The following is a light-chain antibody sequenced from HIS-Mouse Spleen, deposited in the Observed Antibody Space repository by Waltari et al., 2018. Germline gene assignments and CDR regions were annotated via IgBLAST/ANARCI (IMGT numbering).Light chain of an antibody. V-gene: IGLV3-10*01. J-gene: IGLJ2*01. CDR2: EDS. CDR1: VLAKKY. Sequence: SYELTQPSAVSVSPGHKARITCPGDVLAKKYARWYQQKSGQAPALVIYEDSKRPSGIPERFSGSSSGTMATLTISGAQVEDEADYYCYSTDSSGNHRVFGGGTKLTVL. CDR3: YSTDSSGNHRV.